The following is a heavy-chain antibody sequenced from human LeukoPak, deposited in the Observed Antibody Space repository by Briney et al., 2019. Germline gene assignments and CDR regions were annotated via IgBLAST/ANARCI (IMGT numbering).Heavy chain of an antibody. J-gene: IGHJ5*02. CDR1: GGSISSSSYY. CDR3: ASHVWFDP. V-gene: IGHV4-39*01. CDR2: IYYSGST. Sequence: SETLSLTCTVSGGSISSSSYYWGWIRQPPGKGLKWIGSIYYSGSTYYNPSLKSRVTISVDTSKNQFSLKLSSVTAADTAVYYCASHVWFDPWGQGTLVTVSS.